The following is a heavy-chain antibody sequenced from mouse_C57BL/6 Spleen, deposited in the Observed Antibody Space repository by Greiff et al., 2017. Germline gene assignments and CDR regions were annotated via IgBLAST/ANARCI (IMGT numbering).Heavy chain of an antibody. CDR3: ARQARNCAVFSY. D-gene: IGHD3-2*02. Sequence: EVQLVESGGGLVKPGGSLKLSCAASGFTFSDYGMHWVRQAPEKGLEWVAYISSGSSTIYYADTVKGRFTISRDNAKNTLFLQMTSLGSEDTAMYYCARQARNCAVFSYWGQGTPVTVSA. J-gene: IGHJ3*01. CDR2: ISSGSSTI. V-gene: IGHV5-17*01. CDR1: GFTFSDYG.